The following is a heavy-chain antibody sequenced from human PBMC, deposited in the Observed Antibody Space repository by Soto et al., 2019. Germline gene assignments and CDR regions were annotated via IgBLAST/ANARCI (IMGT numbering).Heavy chain of an antibody. CDR2: IYNDGTYS. CDR3: TRGPRPISTGTGAY. J-gene: IGHJ4*02. CDR1: GFIFKMYW. V-gene: IGHV3-74*01. Sequence: GGSLRLSCAASGFIFKMYWMHWVRQSPGKGLVWISRIYNDGTYSDYADSVRGRFTISRDNVNDTLYLQMDNLRAEDSGLYYCTRGPRPISTGTGAYWGQGTQVTVSS. D-gene: IGHD3-10*01.